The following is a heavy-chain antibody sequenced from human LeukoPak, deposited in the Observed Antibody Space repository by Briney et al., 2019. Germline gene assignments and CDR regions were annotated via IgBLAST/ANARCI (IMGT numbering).Heavy chain of an antibody. D-gene: IGHD2/OR15-2a*01. J-gene: IGHJ4*02. V-gene: IGHV1-18*01. CDR2: MNPNSGNT. CDR3: ARVIRGYFDY. CDR1: GYTFTSYD. Sequence: GASVKVSCKASGYTFTSYDINWVRQATGQGLEWMGWMNPNSGNTNYAQKLQGRVTMTTDTSTSTAYMELRSLRSDDTAVYYCARVIRGYFDYWGQGTLVTASS.